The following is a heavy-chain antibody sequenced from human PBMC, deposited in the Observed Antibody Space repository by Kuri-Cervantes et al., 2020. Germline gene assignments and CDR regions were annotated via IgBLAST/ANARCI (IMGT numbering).Heavy chain of an antibody. D-gene: IGHD4-17*01. J-gene: IGHJ4*02. CDR3: ASLSYGDYTYYFDY. CDR1: GGSISSSSYY. CDR2: IYYSGST. Sequence: SETLSLTCTVSGGSISSSSYYWGWIRQPPGKGLERIGSIYYSGSTYYNPSLKSRATISVDTSKNQFSLKLSSVTAADTAVYYCASLSYGDYTYYFDYWGQGTLVTVSS. V-gene: IGHV4-39*01.